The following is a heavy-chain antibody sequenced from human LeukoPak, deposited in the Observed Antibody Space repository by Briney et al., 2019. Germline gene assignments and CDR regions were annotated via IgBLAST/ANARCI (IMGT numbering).Heavy chain of an antibody. V-gene: IGHV4-38-2*02. J-gene: IGHJ4*02. D-gene: IGHD1-26*01. CDR2: FYHSGST. CDR3: ARLRSPGDFDY. CDR1: GYFIRSGFY. Sequence: SETLSLTCTVSGYFIRSGFYWGWIRQPPGKGLEWIGSFYHSGSTYYNPSLESRVTISLDTSKNQLSLKLTSVTAADTAVYYCARLRSPGDFDYWGQGTLVTVSS.